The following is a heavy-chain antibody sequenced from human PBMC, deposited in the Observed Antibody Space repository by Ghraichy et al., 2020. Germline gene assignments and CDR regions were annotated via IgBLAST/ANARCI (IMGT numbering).Heavy chain of an antibody. Sequence: ASVKVSCKASGYTFTSYGISWVRQAPGQGLEWMGWISAYNGNTNYAQKLQGRVTMTTDTSTSTAYMELRSLRSDDTAVYYCARDKYDFWSGPAVDYWGQGTLVTVSS. CDR1: GYTFTSYG. V-gene: IGHV1-18*01. D-gene: IGHD3-3*01. CDR3: ARDKYDFWSGPAVDY. CDR2: ISAYNGNT. J-gene: IGHJ4*02.